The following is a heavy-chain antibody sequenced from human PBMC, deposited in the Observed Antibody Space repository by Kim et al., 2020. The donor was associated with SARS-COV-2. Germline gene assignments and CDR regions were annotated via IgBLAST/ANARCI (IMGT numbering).Heavy chain of an antibody. J-gene: IGHJ4*02. V-gene: IGHV3-30*04. Sequence: GKGGFTISRDNSNNTRYLQMNGLRAEDTAVYYCARDGPRRGSSGWYALDYWGQGTLVTVSS. D-gene: IGHD6-19*01. CDR3: ARDGPRRGSSGWYALDY.